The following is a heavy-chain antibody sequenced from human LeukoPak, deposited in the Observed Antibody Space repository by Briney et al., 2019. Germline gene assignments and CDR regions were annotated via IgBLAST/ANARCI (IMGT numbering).Heavy chain of an antibody. J-gene: IGHJ6*03. V-gene: IGHV3-23*01. CDR3: AKNGEPHYYMDV. CDR2: ISGSGSNT. Sequence: GGSLRLSCAASGFTFSGSPMHWVRQAPGKGLEWVLGISGSGSNTYYADSAKGRFTSSRDYSRRTVYLQMNSLRAEDTAVYYCAKNGEPHYYMDVLGKGTTVTVSS. D-gene: IGHD1-14*01. CDR1: GFTFSGSP.